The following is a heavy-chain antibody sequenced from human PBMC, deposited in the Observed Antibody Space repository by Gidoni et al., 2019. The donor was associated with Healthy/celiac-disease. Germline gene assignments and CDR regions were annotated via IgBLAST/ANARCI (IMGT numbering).Heavy chain of an antibody. V-gene: IGHV3-23*01. CDR3: AKSRNYYDSSGYTGY. D-gene: IGHD3-22*01. CDR2: ISGSGGST. CDR1: GFTFSSYA. Sequence: EVQLLESGGGLVQPGWSLRLSCAASGFTFSSYAMSWVRQAPGKGLEWVSAISGSGGSTYYADSVKGRFTISRDNSKNTLYLQMNSLRAEDTAVYYCAKSRNYYDSSGYTGYWGQGTLVTVSS. J-gene: IGHJ4*02.